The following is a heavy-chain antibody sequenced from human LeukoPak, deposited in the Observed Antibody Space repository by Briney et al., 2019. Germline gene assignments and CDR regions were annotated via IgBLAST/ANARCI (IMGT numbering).Heavy chain of an antibody. Sequence: TETLSLTCAVYGGSFSGYYWSWIRQPPGKGLEWIGEINHSGSTNYNPSLKSRVTISVDTSKNQFSLKLSSVTAADTAVYYCARRGLRSGGSCYINWGQGTLFTVSS. D-gene: IGHD2-15*01. CDR2: INHSGST. J-gene: IGHJ4*02. CDR1: GGSFSGYY. V-gene: IGHV4-34*01. CDR3: ARRGLRSGGSCYIN.